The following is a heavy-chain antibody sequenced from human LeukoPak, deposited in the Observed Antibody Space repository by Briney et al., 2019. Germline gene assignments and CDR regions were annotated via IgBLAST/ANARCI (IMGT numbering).Heavy chain of an antibody. Sequence: GGSLRLSCAASGLTFSRHGMDWVRQAPGKGLGWVAFIRYDGTNKYYADSMKGRFNISRDNFKNTLYLQMNSLRAEDTAVYYCAKDNYYGDYEVTSIFGVDWGQGTLVTVSS. D-gene: IGHD4-17*01. CDR1: GLTFSRHG. J-gene: IGHJ4*02. CDR3: AKDNYYGDYEVTSIFGVD. CDR2: IRYDGTNK. V-gene: IGHV3-30*02.